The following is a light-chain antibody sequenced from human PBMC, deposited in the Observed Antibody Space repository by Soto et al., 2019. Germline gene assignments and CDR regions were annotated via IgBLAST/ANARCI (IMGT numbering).Light chain of an antibody. CDR1: SSNVGSNY. CDR3: AAWDDSLSCVV. Sequence: QSVLTQSPSASGTPGQRVTISCSGSSSNVGSNYVYWYQQLPGTAPKLLIYSNTQRPSVVPDRFSASKSGTSASLAISGLRSEDEADYYCAAWDDSLSCVVFGGGTQLTVL. J-gene: IGLJ2*01. V-gene: IGLV1-47*02. CDR2: SNT.